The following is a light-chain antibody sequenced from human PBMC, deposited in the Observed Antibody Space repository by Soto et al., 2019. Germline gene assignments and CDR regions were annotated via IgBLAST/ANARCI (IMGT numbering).Light chain of an antibody. CDR3: QVWDSSSDHRV. J-gene: IGLJ3*02. V-gene: IGLV3-21*04. CDR2: YDS. CDR1: NIGRKS. Sequence: SYELTQPPSVSVAPGKTDRITCGGNNIGRKSVHWYQQKPGQAPVLVIYYDSDRPSGIPERFSGSNSGNTATLTISRVEAGDEADYYCQVWDSSSDHRVFGGGTKVTVL.